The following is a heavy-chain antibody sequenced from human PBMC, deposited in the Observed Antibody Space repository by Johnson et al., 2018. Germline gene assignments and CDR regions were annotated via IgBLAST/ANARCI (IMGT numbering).Heavy chain of an antibody. CDR3: SRAIVGKGYFQH. CDR2: ISSSSSTI. V-gene: IGHV3-48*02. CDR1: GFTFSSYS. J-gene: IGHJ1*01. D-gene: IGHD1-26*01. Sequence: EVQLVESGGGVVQPGRSLRLSCAASGFTFSSYSMNWVRQAPGKGLEWVSYISSSSSTIYYADSVKGRFTISRDNAKNSRYLQMNSLRDEDTAVYYCSRAIVGKGYFQHWGQGTLVTVSS.